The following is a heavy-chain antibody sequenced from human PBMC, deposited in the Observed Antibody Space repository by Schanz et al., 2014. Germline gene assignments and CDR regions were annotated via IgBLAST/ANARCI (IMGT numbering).Heavy chain of an antibody. CDR3: ARACCRQPKKYLYNGMDV. V-gene: IGHV3-48*03. CDR1: GFTFDDYA. D-gene: IGHD2-15*01. Sequence: EVQLVESGGGLVQPGRSLRLSCAASGFTFDDYAMHWVRQTPGKGLEWVAYISSSGRDTYYADSVNGRFTISRDNAKNSLYLQMNSLRAEDTAVYYCARACCRQPKKYLYNGMDVWGQGTTVTVSS. CDR2: ISSSGRDT. J-gene: IGHJ6*02.